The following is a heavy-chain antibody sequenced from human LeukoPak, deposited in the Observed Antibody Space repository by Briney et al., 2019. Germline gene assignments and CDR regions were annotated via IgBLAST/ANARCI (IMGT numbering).Heavy chain of an antibody. D-gene: IGHD2-8*02. CDR3: AKLLASLYYFDY. CDR1: GFTFSSYA. CDR2: ISGSGGST. V-gene: IGHV3-23*01. Sequence: GGSLRLSCAASGFTFSSYAMSWVRQAPGKGLEWVSAISGSGGSTHYADSVKGRFTISRDNSKNTLYLQMNSLRAEDTAVYYCAKLLASLYYFDYWGQGTLVTVSS. J-gene: IGHJ4*02.